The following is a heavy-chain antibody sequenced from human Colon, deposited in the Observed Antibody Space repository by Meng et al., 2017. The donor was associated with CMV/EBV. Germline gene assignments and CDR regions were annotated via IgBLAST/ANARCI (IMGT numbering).Heavy chain of an antibody. CDR1: GFTFTNHA. V-gene: IGHV3-23*03. J-gene: IGHJ5*02. CDR2: IYAGGRST. CDR3: ARGSGYDFWSGYTLDWFDP. Sequence: GESLKISCAGSGFTFTNHAMSWVRQAPGKGLEWVSVIYAGGRSTYFADSVKGRFIISRDDSKNTLYLEMNSLRAEDTAVYYCARGSGYDFWSGYTLDWFDPWGQGTLVTVSS. D-gene: IGHD3-3*01.